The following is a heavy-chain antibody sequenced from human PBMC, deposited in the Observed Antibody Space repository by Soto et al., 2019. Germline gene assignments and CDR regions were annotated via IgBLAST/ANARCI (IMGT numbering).Heavy chain of an antibody. CDR2: INSNSGAT. Sequence: QVQLVQSGAEVKKPGASVKVSCKASGYTFTGYFMHWVRQAPGQGLEWMGWINSNSGATKYAQELQGRVTPSRDTSISTAYMELSGLRSDDTAVYYCARGGGTLLAPLTWGQGTLVTVSS. D-gene: IGHD3-10*01. CDR3: ARGGGTLLAPLT. J-gene: IGHJ5*02. V-gene: IGHV1-2*02. CDR1: GYTFTGYF.